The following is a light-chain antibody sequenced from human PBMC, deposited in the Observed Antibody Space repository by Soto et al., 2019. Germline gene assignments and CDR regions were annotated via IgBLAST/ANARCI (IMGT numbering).Light chain of an antibody. CDR2: EVS. Sequence: QSALTQPPSASGSPGQSVTISCTGTSSDVGGYNYVSWYQQHPGKAPKVMIYEVSKRPSGVPDRFSGSKPGNTASLTVSGLQAEDEADYYCSSYGGRNNLLFGGGTKVTVL. CDR1: SSDVGGYNY. V-gene: IGLV2-8*01. J-gene: IGLJ2*01. CDR3: SSYGGRNNLL.